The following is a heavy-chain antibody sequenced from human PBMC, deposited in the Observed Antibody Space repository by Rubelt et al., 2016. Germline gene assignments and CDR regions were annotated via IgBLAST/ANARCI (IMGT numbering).Heavy chain of an antibody. CDR3: ASDRVG. V-gene: IGHV3-48*04. D-gene: IGHD2-2*01. CDR1: GFSFSDYS. J-gene: IGHJ4*02. CDR2: ITSGSDII. Sequence: EVQLVESGGGLVQPGGSLRLSCAASGFSFSDYSMNWVRQAPGKGLEWLSYITSGSDIIHYANSVKGRLTRCGDNAKKRRDMQRNSRRVEDTAVHYRASDRVGWGQGTLVTVSS.